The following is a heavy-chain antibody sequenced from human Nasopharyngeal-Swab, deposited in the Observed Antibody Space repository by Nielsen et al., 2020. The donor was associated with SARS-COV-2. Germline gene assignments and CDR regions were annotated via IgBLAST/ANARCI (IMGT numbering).Heavy chain of an antibody. Sequence: AVKVSCKASGGTFSSYAISWVRQAPGQGREWMGGIIPIFGTANYAQKFQGRVTITADESTSTAYMELSSLRSEDTAVYYCARNPGYYDFWSGYPNWFDPWGQGTRVTVSS. D-gene: IGHD3-3*01. V-gene: IGHV1-69*13. CDR1: GGTFSSYA. J-gene: IGHJ5*02. CDR3: ARNPGYYDFWSGYPNWFDP. CDR2: IIPIFGTA.